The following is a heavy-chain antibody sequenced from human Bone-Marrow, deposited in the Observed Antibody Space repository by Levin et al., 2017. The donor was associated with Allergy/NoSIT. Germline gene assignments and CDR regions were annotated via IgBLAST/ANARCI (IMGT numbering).Heavy chain of an antibody. D-gene: IGHD5-24*01. CDR2: IKEDGSEK. Sequence: GGSLRLSCAASGFTFSNSWMSWVRQTPGKGLEWVANIKEDGSEKYYVDSVKGRFTISRDNAKNSLYVQMNSLRAEDTAVYYCARDQFRRATIGARWFGPWGQGTLVIVSS. J-gene: IGHJ5*02. V-gene: IGHV3-7*01. CDR1: GFTFSNSW. CDR3: ARDQFRRATIGARWFGP.